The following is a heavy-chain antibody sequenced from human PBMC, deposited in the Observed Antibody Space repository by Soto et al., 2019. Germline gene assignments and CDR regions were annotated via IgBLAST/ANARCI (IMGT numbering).Heavy chain of an antibody. CDR1: GFSLNTRGVG. CDR3: XXXXXXXXXXXXXXF. V-gene: IGHV2-5*02. Sequence: QITLKESGPTLVIPTQTLTLTCTFSGFSLNTRGVGVGWIRQPPGKALEWVALIHWDDEKRYSPSLRNTLTITKDTSKNQXVLXXXXXXXXXXXXXXXXXXXXXXXXXXXXXFWGQGILVT. CDR2: IHWDDEK. J-gene: IGHJ4*02.